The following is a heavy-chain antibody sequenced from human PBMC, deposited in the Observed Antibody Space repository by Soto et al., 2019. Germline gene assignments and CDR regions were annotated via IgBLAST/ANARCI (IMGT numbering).Heavy chain of an antibody. CDR2: INPSGGST. CDR1: GYTFISYH. J-gene: IGHJ5*02. V-gene: IGHV1-46*01. CDR3: ARDPGANWFDP. Sequence: ASVKVSCKASGYTFISYHIHWVRQAPGQGLEWMGIINPSGGSTTYAQKFQGRVTMTRDTSTSTVYMELSSLRSEDTAVYYCARDPGANWFDPWGQGTLVTVSS.